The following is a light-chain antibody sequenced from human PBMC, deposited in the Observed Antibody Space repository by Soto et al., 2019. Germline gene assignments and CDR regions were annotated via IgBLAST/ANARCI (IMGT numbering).Light chain of an antibody. CDR3: EAWDDSLSRDV. J-gene: IGLJ1*01. CDR1: SSNIGSHA. V-gene: IGLV1-44*01. CDR2: TNN. Sequence: QSVLSQPPSASGTPGQRVTVSCSGSSSNIGSHAVNWYQQLPGTAPKLLIYTNNQRPSGVPDRFSGSKSGTSASLAISGLLSEDEADYYCEAWDDSLSRDVFGSGTKLTVL.